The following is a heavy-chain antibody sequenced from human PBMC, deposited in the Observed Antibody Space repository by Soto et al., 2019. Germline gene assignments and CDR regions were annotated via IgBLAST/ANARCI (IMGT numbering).Heavy chain of an antibody. J-gene: IGHJ3*02. Sequence: SETLSLTCAVSGGSISSGGYSWGWIRQPPGKGLEWIGYIYHSGSTYYNPSLKSRVTISVDRSKNQFSLKLSSVTAADTAVYYCARTPDIWGQGTMVTVSS. V-gene: IGHV4-30-2*01. CDR2: IYHSGST. CDR1: GGSISSGGYS. CDR3: ARTPDI.